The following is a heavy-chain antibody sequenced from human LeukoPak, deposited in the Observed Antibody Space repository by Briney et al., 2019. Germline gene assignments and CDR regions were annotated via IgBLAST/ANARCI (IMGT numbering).Heavy chain of an antibody. CDR1: GYTFTAYF. V-gene: IGHV1-2*06. Sequence: ASVKVSCKASGYTFTAYFMHWVRQAPGQGLEWMGRINPNSGGTNYAQKFQGRVTMTRDTSLTTAYMDLSRLTYDDTAVYYCGGGGTDASSGDYWGQGTLVTVSS. D-gene: IGHD3-10*01. J-gene: IGHJ4*02. CDR2: INPNSGGT. CDR3: GGGGTDASSGDY.